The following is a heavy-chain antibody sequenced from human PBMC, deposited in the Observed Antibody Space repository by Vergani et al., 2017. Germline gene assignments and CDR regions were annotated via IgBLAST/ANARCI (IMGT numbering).Heavy chain of an antibody. CDR2: ISWNSGSI. V-gene: IGHV3-9*01. Sequence: EVQLVESGGGLVQPGRSLRLSCAASGFTFDDYAMHWVRQAPGKGLEWVSGISWNSGSIGYADSVKGRFTISRDNAKNSLYLQMNSLRAEDTAVYYCAREALYYDFWSGYFETTGNYYYYGMDVWGQGTTGTVSS. CDR3: AREALYYDFWSGYFETTGNYYYYGMDV. D-gene: IGHD3-3*01. CDR1: GFTFDDYA. J-gene: IGHJ6*02.